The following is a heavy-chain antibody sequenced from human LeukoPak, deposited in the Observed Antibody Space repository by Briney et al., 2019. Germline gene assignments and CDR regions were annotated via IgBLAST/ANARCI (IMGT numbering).Heavy chain of an antibody. V-gene: IGHV4-34*01. CDR2: INHSGST. CDR3: ALVVVPAATEYYFDY. D-gene: IGHD2-2*01. J-gene: IGHJ4*02. CDR1: GGSFSSYY. Sequence: SETLSLTCAVYGGSFSSYYWSWIRQPPGKGLEWIGEINHSGSTNYNPSLKSRVTISVDTSKNQFSLKLSSVTAADTAVYYCALVVVPAATEYYFDYWGQGTLVTVSS.